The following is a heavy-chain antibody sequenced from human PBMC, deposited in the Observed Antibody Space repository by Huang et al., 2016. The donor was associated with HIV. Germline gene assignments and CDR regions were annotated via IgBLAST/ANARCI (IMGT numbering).Heavy chain of an antibody. CDR3: ARDPKYHRIGYYRQRRGIDI. Sequence: QIQLMQSGPELKQPGASVKVSCKASGYTFTSYGITWVRQAPGQGTEWMGWISEASGDTEYAQKFQGRVTLTTDTSTNIAYMELRSLRSDDTAKYYCARDPKYHRIGYYRQRRGIDIWGQGTMVIVSS. CDR2: ISEASGDT. V-gene: IGHV1-18*01. D-gene: IGHD3-22*01. CDR1: GYTFTSYG. J-gene: IGHJ3*02.